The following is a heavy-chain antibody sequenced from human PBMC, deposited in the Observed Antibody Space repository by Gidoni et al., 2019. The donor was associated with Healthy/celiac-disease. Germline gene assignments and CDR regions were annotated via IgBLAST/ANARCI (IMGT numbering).Heavy chain of an antibody. CDR3: TTDSRIAARPDYYYYYMDV. Sequence: EVQLVESGGGLVKPGGSLRLSCATSGFTFSNAWMRWVRQAPGKGLEWVGRIKSKTDGGTTDYAAPVKGRFTISRDDSKNTLYLQMNSLKTEDTAVYYCTTDSRIAARPDYYYYYMDVWGKGTTVTVSS. CDR1: GFTFSNAW. CDR2: IKSKTDGGTT. V-gene: IGHV3-15*01. D-gene: IGHD6-6*01. J-gene: IGHJ6*03.